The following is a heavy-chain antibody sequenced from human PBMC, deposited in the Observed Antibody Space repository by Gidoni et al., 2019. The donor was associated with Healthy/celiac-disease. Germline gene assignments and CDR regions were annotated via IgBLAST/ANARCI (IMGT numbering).Heavy chain of an antibody. Sequence: QVQLQESGPGLVKPSETLSLTCTVSGGSISSYYWSWIRQPPGKGLTWIGYIYYSGSTNYNPSLKSRVTISVDTSKNQFSLKLSSVTAADTAVYYCARHRYDYIWGSYRQEAFDIWGQGTMVTVSS. D-gene: IGHD3-16*02. J-gene: IGHJ3*02. CDR1: GGSISSYY. CDR3: ARHRYDYIWGSYRQEAFDI. CDR2: IYYSGST. V-gene: IGHV4-59*08.